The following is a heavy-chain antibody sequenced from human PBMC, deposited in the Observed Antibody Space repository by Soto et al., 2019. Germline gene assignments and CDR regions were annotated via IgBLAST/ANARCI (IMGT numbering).Heavy chain of an antibody. CDR2: ISSSSSYT. D-gene: IGHD2-2*01. CDR3: AREVVPAASHAMDV. Sequence: QVQLVESGGGLVKPGGSLRLSCAASGFTFSDYYMSWIRQAPGKGLEWVSYISSSSSYTNYADSVKGRFTISRDNAKNSLDLQMNSLRAEDTAVYYCAREVVPAASHAMDVWGQGATVTVSS. J-gene: IGHJ6*02. V-gene: IGHV3-11*06. CDR1: GFTFSDYY.